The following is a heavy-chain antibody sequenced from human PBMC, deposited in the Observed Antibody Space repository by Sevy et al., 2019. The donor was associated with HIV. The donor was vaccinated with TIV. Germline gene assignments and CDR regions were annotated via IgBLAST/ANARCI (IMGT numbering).Heavy chain of an antibody. Sequence: GGSLRLSCAVSGFTFSSYWMSWVRQAPGKGLKSVADIKQDGSEKYYVDSVKGRFTISRDNAKNSLFLQMNSLRAEDTAVYYCARESNWGFHYYYGMDVWGQGTTVTVSS. CDR2: IKQDGSEK. D-gene: IGHD7-27*01. CDR1: GFTFSSYW. V-gene: IGHV3-7*01. J-gene: IGHJ6*02. CDR3: ARESNWGFHYYYGMDV.